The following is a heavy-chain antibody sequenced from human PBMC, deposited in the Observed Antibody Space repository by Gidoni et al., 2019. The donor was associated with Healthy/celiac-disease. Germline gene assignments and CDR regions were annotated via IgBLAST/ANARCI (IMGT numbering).Heavy chain of an antibody. CDR3: ARGQVNRDGYLTGDY. CDR2: ISSSSSYI. J-gene: IGHJ4*02. CDR1: GFPFRSYS. Sequence: EVQLVESGGGLVKPGGSLRPYWSASGFPFRSYSMNGVRQPPGKGLEWVSSISSSSSYIYYAATVKGRFTISRDNAKNSLYLQMNSLRAEDTAVYYCARGQVNRDGYLTGDYWGQGTLVTVSS. D-gene: IGHD5-12*01. V-gene: IGHV3-21*01.